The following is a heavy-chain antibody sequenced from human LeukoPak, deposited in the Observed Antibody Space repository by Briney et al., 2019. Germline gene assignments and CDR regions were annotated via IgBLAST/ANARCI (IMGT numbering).Heavy chain of an antibody. D-gene: IGHD3-22*01. V-gene: IGHV4-39*07. Sequence: SETLSLTCTVSGGSLSSSSYYWGWIRQPPGKGLEWIGSIYYSGSTYYNPSLKSRVTISVDTSKNQFSLKLSSVTAADTAVYYCARDSSGYYSFDYWGQGTLVTVSS. CDR1: GGSLSSSSYY. CDR3: ARDSSGYYSFDY. J-gene: IGHJ4*02. CDR2: IYYSGST.